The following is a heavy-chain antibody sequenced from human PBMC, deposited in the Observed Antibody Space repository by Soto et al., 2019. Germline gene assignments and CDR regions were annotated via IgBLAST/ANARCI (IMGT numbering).Heavy chain of an antibody. CDR2: ISSSTSHT. J-gene: IGHJ4*02. V-gene: IGHV3-11*05. Sequence: QVQLVESGGGLVKPGGSLRLSCAVSGFTFSDYYMTWIRQAPGKGLEWVSYISSSTSHTNYAESVKGRFTISRDNAKNSLFLQMNSLRAEDTAVYYCARGRGAAADYFDFSGQGTLVTVSS. D-gene: IGHD6-13*01. CDR3: ARGRGAAADYFDF. CDR1: GFTFSDYY.